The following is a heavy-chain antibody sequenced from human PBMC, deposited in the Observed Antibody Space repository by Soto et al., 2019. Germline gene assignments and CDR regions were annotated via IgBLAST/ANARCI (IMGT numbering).Heavy chain of an antibody. CDR3: ASGDYDFWSGPGGGMDV. CDR2: IIPIFGTA. Sequence: QVQLVQSGAEVKKPGSSVKVSCKASGGTFSSYAISWVRQAPGQGLERMGGIIPIFGTANYAQKFQGRVTITADHSTSTAYMELSSLRSEDTAVYYCASGDYDFWSGPGGGMDVWGQGTTVTVSS. CDR1: GGTFSSYA. D-gene: IGHD3-3*01. V-gene: IGHV1-69*12. J-gene: IGHJ6*02.